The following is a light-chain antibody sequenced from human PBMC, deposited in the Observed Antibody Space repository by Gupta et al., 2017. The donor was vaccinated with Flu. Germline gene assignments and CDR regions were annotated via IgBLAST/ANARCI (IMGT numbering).Light chain of an antibody. V-gene: IGKV1-12*01. J-gene: IGKJ4*01. Sequence: DIQMTQSPSTVSASVGDRVSFTCRASQGIGSWLAWYQLKPGKAPKVLIYAASTLEDGVPSRFSGSGYGTDFTLTISGLQPEDFATYFCLQANSFPLTFGGGTKVEMK. CDR3: LQANSFPLT. CDR2: AAS. CDR1: QGIGSW.